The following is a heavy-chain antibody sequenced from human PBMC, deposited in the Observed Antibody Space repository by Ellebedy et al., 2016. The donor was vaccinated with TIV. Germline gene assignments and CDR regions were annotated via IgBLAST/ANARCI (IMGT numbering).Heavy chain of an antibody. CDR3: ARDHPYYDILTGYSSRFDY. J-gene: IGHJ4*02. CDR2: ISYDGSNK. V-gene: IGHV3-30*07. D-gene: IGHD3-9*01. Sequence: GESLKISCAASGFTFSSYAMHWVRQAPGKGLEWVAVISYDGSNKYYADSVKGRFNISRDNAKNTLYLQMNSLRAEDTAVYDCARDHPYYDILTGYSSRFDYWGQGTLVTVSS. CDR1: GFTFSSYA.